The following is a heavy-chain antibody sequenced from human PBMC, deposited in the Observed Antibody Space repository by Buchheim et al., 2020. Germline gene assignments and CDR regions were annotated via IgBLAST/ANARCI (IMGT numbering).Heavy chain of an antibody. CDR3: ARDLIAVAGPNYYYYYGMDV. V-gene: IGHV4-34*01. D-gene: IGHD6-19*01. CDR1: GGSFSGYY. J-gene: IGHJ6*02. CDR2: INHSGST. Sequence: QVQLQQWGAGLLKPSETLSLTCAVYGGSFSGYYWSWIRQPPGKGLEWIGEINHSGSTNYNPSLKSRVTISVDTSTNQFSLKLSSVTAADTAVYYCARDLIAVAGPNYYYYYGMDVWGQGTT.